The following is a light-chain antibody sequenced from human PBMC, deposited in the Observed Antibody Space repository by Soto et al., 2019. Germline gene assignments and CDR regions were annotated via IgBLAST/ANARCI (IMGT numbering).Light chain of an antibody. CDR2: SSS. Sequence: EIVLTQSPGTLSLSPGERATLSCRASQTISGTYLAWYQQKPGQAPRLLIYSSSSRAAGVSDRFSGSGSGTDFSLTIGRLEPEDFAMYYCQHYGSPLTFGGGTKVDIK. CDR3: QHYGSPLT. V-gene: IGKV3-20*01. J-gene: IGKJ4*01. CDR1: QTISGTY.